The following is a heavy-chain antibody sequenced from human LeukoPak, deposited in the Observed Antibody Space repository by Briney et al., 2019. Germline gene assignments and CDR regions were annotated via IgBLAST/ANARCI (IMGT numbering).Heavy chain of an antibody. J-gene: IGHJ3*02. CDR3: AKDITRRVGWSRYDFWSGPLYPDAFDI. CDR1: GFTFDDYA. D-gene: IGHD3-3*01. V-gene: IGHV3-9*01. CDR2: ISWNSGSI. Sequence: PGGSLRLSCAASGFTFDDYAMHWVRQAPGKGLEWVSGISWNSGSIGYADSVKGRFTISRDNAKNSLYLQMNSLRAEDTALYYCAKDITRRVGWSRYDFWSGPLYPDAFDIWGQGTMVTVSS.